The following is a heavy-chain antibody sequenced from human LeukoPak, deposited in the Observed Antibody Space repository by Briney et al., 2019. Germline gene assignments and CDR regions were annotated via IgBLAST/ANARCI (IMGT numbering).Heavy chain of an antibody. CDR3: ARDRTYGGNSGFDY. V-gene: IGHV4-4*07. Sequence: SETLSLTCSVSGGSISSYYWSWIRQPAGKGLEWIGRIYSSGSSSYNPSLKSRVTMSVDTSKNQFSLNLTSVTAPDTAVYYCARDRTYGGNSGFDYWGQGTLVTVSS. CDR2: IYSSGSS. J-gene: IGHJ4*02. CDR1: GGSISSYY. D-gene: IGHD4-23*01.